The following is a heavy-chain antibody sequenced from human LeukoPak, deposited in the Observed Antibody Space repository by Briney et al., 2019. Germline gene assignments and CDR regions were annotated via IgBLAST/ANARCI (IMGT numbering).Heavy chain of an antibody. Sequence: GGSLRLSCAASGFSFSTYWMAWVRQAPGKGLEWVASIKEDESAKHQADSVKGRFTIFRDNARNSVYLQMSSLRGEDTAVYYCARDVGGSLDYWGQGTLVTVSS. CDR2: IKEDESAK. V-gene: IGHV3-7*01. D-gene: IGHD1-26*01. CDR3: ARDVGGSLDY. J-gene: IGHJ4*02. CDR1: GFSFSTYW.